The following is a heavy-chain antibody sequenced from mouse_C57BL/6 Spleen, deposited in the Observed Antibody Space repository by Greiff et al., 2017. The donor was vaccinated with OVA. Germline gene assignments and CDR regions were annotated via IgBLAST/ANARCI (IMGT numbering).Heavy chain of an antibody. V-gene: IGHV1-18*01. Sequence: EVQLQQSGPELVKPGASVKIPCKASGYTFTDYNMDWVKQSHGKSLEWIGDINPNNGGTIYNQKFKGKATLTVDKSSSTAYMELRSLTSEDTAVYCCARGNYESSEGFAYWGQGTLVTVSA. J-gene: IGHJ3*01. CDR1: GYTFTDYN. D-gene: IGHD1-1*01. CDR2: INPNNGGT. CDR3: ARGNYESSEGFAY.